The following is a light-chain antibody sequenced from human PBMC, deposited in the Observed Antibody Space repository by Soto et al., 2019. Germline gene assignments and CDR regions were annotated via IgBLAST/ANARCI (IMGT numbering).Light chain of an antibody. CDR2: AAS. CDR1: QDISRY. V-gene: IGKV1-39*01. CDR3: QQSYSTPWT. Sequence: DIQMTQSPSSLSASVGDRVTITCRASQDISRYLNWYHQKAGKAPKLLIYAASSLQSGVPSRFSGSGPGTDFTLTISSVQPEDSGTYYCQQSYSTPWTFGQGTQVEIK. J-gene: IGKJ1*01.